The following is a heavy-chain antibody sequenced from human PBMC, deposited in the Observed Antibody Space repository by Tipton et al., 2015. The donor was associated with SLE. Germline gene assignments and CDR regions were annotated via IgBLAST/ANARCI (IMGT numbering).Heavy chain of an antibody. J-gene: IGHJ4*02. CDR3: AKVLEGFWSALGY. V-gene: IGHV3-30*02. Sequence: GSLRLSCAASGFTFSSYGMHWVRQAPGKGLEWVAFIRYDGSNKYYADSVKGRFTISRDNSKNTLYLQMNSLRAEDTAVYYCAKVLEGFWSALGYWGQGTLVPVSS. CDR2: IRYDGSNK. CDR1: GFTFSSYG. D-gene: IGHD3-3*01.